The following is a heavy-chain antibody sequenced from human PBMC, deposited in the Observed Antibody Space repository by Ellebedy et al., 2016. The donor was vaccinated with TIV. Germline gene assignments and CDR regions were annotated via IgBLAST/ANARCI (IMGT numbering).Heavy chain of an antibody. V-gene: IGHV3-9*01. J-gene: IGHJ4*02. D-gene: IGHD6-25*01. CDR2: INGDGDMK. CDR1: GFTFGDYA. CDR3: VKDGDTSGYLYYFDF. Sequence: SLKISXAASGFTFGDYAMHWVRQGPGKGLEWVAGINGDGDMKGYADSVKGRFTISRDNAKNTLYLQMNSLRPEDTALYGCVKDGDTSGYLYYFDFWGQGTLV.